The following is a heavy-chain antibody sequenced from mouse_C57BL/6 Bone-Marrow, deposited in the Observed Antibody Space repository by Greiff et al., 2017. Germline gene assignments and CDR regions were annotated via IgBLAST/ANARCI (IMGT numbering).Heavy chain of an antibody. D-gene: IGHD2-2*01. CDR2: IDPETGGT. J-gene: IGHJ4*01. CDR3: TRGGLPGVDY. CDR1: GYTFTDYE. V-gene: IGHV1-15*01. Sequence: VQLQQSGAELVRPGASVTLSCKASGYTFTDYEMHWVKQTPVHGLEWIGAIDPETGGTAYNQKFKGKAILTADKSSSTAYMELRSLTSEDSAVYYWTRGGLPGVDYWGQGTSVTVSS.